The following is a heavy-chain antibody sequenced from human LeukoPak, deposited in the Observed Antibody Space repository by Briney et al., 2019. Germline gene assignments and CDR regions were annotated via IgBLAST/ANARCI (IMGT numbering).Heavy chain of an antibody. CDR1: GFTFSSYA. J-gene: IGHJ4*02. V-gene: IGHV3-23*01. CDR3: AKDSIVVVPAAPRPSPYFDY. CDR2: IGSSGDIT. Sequence: GGSLRLSCAASGFTFSSYAMSWVRQAPGMGLEWVSSIGSSGDITYYADSVKGRFTISRDNSKNTLYLQMNSLRAEDTAVYYCAKDSIVVVPAAPRPSPYFDYWGQGTLVTVSS. D-gene: IGHD2-2*01.